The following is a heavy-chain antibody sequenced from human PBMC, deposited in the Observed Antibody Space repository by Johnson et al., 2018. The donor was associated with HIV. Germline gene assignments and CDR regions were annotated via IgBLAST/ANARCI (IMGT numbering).Heavy chain of an antibody. CDR2: IYSGGRT. CDR1: DFTLSNYA. J-gene: IGHJ3*02. D-gene: IGHD1-14*01. CDR3: ARGDRGAFDI. V-gene: IGHV3-66*01. Sequence: VQLVESGGGLVKPGRSLRLSCAASDFTLSNYAMHWVRQAPGKGLEWVSVIYSGGRTYYADSVKGRFTIPRDNAKNSLYLQMNSLRAEDTAVYYCARGDRGAFDIWGQGTMVTVSS.